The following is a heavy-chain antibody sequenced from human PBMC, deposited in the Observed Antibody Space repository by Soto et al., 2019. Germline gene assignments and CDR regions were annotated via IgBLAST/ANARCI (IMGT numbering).Heavy chain of an antibody. CDR2: ISSSASII. V-gene: IGHV3-11*01. D-gene: IGHD3-9*01. J-gene: IGHJ6*02. CDR3: ARDRLANV. CDR1: GFTFSDYY. Sequence: PGGSLRLSCAASGFTFSDYYMSWIRQAPGKGLEWISSISSSASIIYYGGSVKGRFTISRDNARNSLFLQVNSLRAEDTAVYYCARDRLANVWGQGTTVTVSS.